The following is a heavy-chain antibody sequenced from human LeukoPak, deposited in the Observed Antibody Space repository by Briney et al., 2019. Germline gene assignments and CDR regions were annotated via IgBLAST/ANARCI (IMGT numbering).Heavy chain of an antibody. J-gene: IGHJ4*02. CDR2: ISSSSSYI. Sequence: GGSLRLSCAASGFTFSSYSMNWVRQAPGKGLEWVSSISSSSSYIYYADSVKGRFTIPRDNAKNSLYLQMNSLRAEDTAVYYCARDLDSCCSGGSCYSDYWGQGTLVTVSS. V-gene: IGHV3-21*01. D-gene: IGHD2-15*01. CDR1: GFTFSSYS. CDR3: ARDLDSCCSGGSCYSDY.